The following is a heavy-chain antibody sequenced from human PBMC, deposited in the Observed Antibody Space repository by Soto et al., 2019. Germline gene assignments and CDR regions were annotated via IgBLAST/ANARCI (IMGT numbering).Heavy chain of an antibody. CDR2: INAGGGST. J-gene: IGHJ3*02. Sequence: ASVKVSCKASGYTFTSYAMHWVRQAPGQRLEWMGIINAGGGSTSYAQKFQGRVTMTRDTSTSTVYMELSSLRSEDTAVYYCAIFDRNQLQQSPDAFDIWGQGTTVTVSS. CDR1: GYTFTSYA. V-gene: IGHV1-46*03. CDR3: AIFDRNQLQQSPDAFDI. D-gene: IGHD2-2*01.